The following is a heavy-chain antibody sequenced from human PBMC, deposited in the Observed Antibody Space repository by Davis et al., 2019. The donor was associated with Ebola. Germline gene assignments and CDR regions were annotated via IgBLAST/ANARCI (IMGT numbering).Heavy chain of an antibody. CDR2: IGSDTAT. Sequence: GESLKISCAASGVTLSSCAMSWVRQSPGEGLEWVPGIGSDTATHSADSVKGRFTISRDNSNNTLDLQMNSLRADDSAFYYCARDATVYCSSTNCLNWFDRWGQGTLVTASS. V-gene: IGHV3-23*01. D-gene: IGHD2-2*01. J-gene: IGHJ5*02. CDR3: ARDATVYCSSTNCLNWFDR. CDR1: GVTLSSCA.